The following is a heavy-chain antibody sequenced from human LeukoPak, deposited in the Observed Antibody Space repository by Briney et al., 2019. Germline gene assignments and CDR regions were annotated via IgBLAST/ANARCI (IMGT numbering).Heavy chain of an antibody. CDR2: IYNNGNT. Sequence: SETLSLTCTVSGGSISSYYWSWIRQPPGKGLEWIGYIYNNGNTNYNPSLKSRVTISVDTSKNQFSLNLTSVTAADTAVYSCARLHYYGSGTYYSFVDYWGQGTLVTVSP. D-gene: IGHD3-10*01. V-gene: IGHV4-59*01. J-gene: IGHJ4*02. CDR1: GGSISSYY. CDR3: ARLHYYGSGTYYSFVDY.